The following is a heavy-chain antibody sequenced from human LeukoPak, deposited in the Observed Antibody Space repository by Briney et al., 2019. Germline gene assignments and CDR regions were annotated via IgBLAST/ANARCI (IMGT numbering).Heavy chain of an antibody. CDR2: FDPEDGET. D-gene: IGHD2-2*01. J-gene: IGHJ4*02. CDR3: ATNFFPVRGQLPDLDY. V-gene: IGHV1-24*01. Sequence: ASVEVSCKVSGYTLTELSMHWVRQAPGKGLEWMGGFDPEDGETIYAQKFQGRVTMTEDTSTDTAYMELSSLRSEDTAVYYCATNFFPVRGQLPDLDYWGQGTLVTVSS. CDR1: GYTLTELS.